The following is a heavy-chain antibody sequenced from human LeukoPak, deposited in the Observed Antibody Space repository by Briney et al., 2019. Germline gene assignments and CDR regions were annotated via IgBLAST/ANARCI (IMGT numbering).Heavy chain of an antibody. CDR3: ANSPHVQLLLPTLFDY. D-gene: IGHD2-2*01. V-gene: IGHV3-23*01. Sequence: QTGGSLRLSCAASGFTFSSYAMSWVRQAPGKGLEWVSAISGSGGSTYYADSVKGRFTISRDNSKNTLYLQMNSLRAEDTAVYYCANSPHVQLLLPTLFDYWGQGTLVTVSS. CDR1: GFTFSSYA. J-gene: IGHJ4*02. CDR2: ISGSGGST.